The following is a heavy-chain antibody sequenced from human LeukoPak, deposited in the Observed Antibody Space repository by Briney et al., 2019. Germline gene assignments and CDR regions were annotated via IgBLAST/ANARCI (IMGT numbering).Heavy chain of an antibody. CDR1: GGSFSGYY. CDR2: INHSGST. CDR3: ARGRSLSGSGSYSVRWYYFDY. Sequence: SETLSLTCAVYGGSFSGYYWSWISQPPGKGLEWIGEINHSGSTNYNPSLKSRVTISVDTSKNQFSLKLSSVTAADTAVYYCARGRSLSGSGSYSVRWYYFDYWGQGTLVTVSS. D-gene: IGHD3-10*01. V-gene: IGHV4-34*01. J-gene: IGHJ4*02.